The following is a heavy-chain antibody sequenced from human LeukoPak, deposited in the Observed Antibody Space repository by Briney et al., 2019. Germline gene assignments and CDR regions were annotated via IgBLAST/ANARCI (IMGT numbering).Heavy chain of an antibody. D-gene: IGHD2-21*01. J-gene: IGHJ4*02. V-gene: IGHV1-69*05. CDR3: ARGDVVGGQYYFDY. Sequence: ASVKVSCKASGYTFTSYAMNWVRQAPGQGLEWMGGIIPIFGTANYAQKFQGRVTITTDESTSTAYMELSSLRSEDTAVYYCARGDVVGGQYYFDYWGQGTLVTVSS. CDR2: IIPIFGTA. CDR1: GYTFTSYA.